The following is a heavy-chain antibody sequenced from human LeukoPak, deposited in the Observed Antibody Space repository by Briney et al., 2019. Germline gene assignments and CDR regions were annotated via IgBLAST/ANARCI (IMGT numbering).Heavy chain of an antibody. CDR3: ARGNGYSGWFDP. D-gene: IGHD5-24*01. Sequence: SETLSLTCTVSGGSISSYYWSWIRQPPGKGLEWIGYTYHSGSTNYNPSLKSRVTISVDTSKNQFSLKLSSVTAADTAVYYCARGNGYSGWFDPWGQGTLVTVSS. CDR1: GGSISSYY. V-gene: IGHV4-59*01. CDR2: TYHSGST. J-gene: IGHJ5*02.